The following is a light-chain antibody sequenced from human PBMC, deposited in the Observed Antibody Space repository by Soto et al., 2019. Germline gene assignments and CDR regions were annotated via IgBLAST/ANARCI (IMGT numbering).Light chain of an antibody. CDR3: QQRSNWPLT. V-gene: IGKV3-11*01. CDR2: DAS. J-gene: IGKJ5*01. Sequence: EIVWTQSPATLSLSTGERATLSCRASQSVSSYLAWYQQKPGQAPRLLIYDASNRATGIPARFSGSGSGTDFTLTISSLEPEDFAVYYCQQRSNWPLTLGQGTRLEI. CDR1: QSVSSY.